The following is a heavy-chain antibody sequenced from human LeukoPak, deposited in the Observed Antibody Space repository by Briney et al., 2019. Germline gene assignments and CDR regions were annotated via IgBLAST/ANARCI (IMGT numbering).Heavy chain of an antibody. J-gene: IGHJ4*02. Sequence: PSETLSLTCAVYGGSFSGYYWSWIRQPPGKGLERIGEINHSGNTNYNPSLKSRVTISVDTSKNQFSLKLSSVTAADTAVYYCARMRVRGVFLYYFDYWGQGTLVTVSS. D-gene: IGHD3-10*01. V-gene: IGHV4-34*01. CDR3: ARMRVRGVFLYYFDY. CDR2: INHSGNT. CDR1: GGSFSGYY.